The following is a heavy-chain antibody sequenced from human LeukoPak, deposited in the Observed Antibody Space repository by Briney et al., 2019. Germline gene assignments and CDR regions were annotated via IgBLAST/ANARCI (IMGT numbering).Heavy chain of an antibody. Sequence: GGSLRLSCAASGFTFSSYAMSWVRQAPGKGLEWVSAISGSGGSTYYADSVKGRFTISRDNSKNTLYLQMNSLRAEDTAVYYXAXXGXXAXXXXXDYXXXGTLVTVS. D-gene: IGHD6-13*01. V-gene: IGHV3-23*01. J-gene: IGHJ4*01. CDR3: AXXGXXAXXXXXDY. CDR1: GFTFSSYA. CDR2: ISGSGGST.